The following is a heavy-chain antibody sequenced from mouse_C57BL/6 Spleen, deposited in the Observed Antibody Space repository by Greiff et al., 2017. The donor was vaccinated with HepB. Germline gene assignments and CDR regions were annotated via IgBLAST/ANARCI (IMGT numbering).Heavy chain of an antibody. V-gene: IGHV1-42*01. D-gene: IGHD4-1*01. J-gene: IGHJ3*01. CDR3: ARTGRTRGFAY. CDR1: GYSFTGYY. CDR2: INPSTGGT. Sequence: EVQLQQSGPELVKPGASVKISCKASGYSFTGYYMNWVKQSPEKSLEWIGEINPSTGGTTYNQKFKAKATLTVDKSSSTAYMQLKSLTSEDSAVYYCARTGRTRGFAYWGQGTLVTVSA.